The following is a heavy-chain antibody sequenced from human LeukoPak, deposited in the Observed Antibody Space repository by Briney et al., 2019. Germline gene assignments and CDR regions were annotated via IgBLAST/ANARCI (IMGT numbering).Heavy chain of an antibody. CDR2: IYRGGST. Sequence: TGGSLRLSCAASGFTVSSYYMSWVRQAPGKGLEWVSIIYRGGSTHYADSVKGRFTISRDNSKNTVYLQMNSLRAKDTAVYYCARGLNTYDSSGFYLFWGQGTLVTVSS. D-gene: IGHD3-22*01. V-gene: IGHV3-53*01. J-gene: IGHJ4*02. CDR1: GFTVSSYY. CDR3: ARGLNTYDSSGFYLF.